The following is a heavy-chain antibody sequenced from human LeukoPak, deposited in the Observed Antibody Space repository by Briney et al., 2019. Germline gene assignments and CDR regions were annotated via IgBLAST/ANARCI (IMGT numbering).Heavy chain of an antibody. Sequence: GGCLRLSCSASGFTFSSYVMHWVRQAPGKGLEYVSGISSSGRTIYYEDSVKGRFSISRDNSKNTLDFQMSSLRAEDTAVYYCVKDLTATTSAWGQGTLEIVSS. D-gene: IGHD1-7*01. CDR2: ISSSGRTI. J-gene: IGHJ4*02. V-gene: IGHV3-64*05. CDR1: GFTFSSYV. CDR3: VKDLTATTSA.